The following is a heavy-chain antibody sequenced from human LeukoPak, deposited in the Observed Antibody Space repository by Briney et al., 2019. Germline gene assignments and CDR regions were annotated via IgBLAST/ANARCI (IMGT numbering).Heavy chain of an antibody. V-gene: IGHV4-34*01. CDR2: ISHSGST. CDR1: GGSFSGYY. Sequence: SETLSLTCAVYGGSFSGYYWSWIRQPPGKGLEWIGEISHSGSTNYNPSLKSRVTISVDTSKNQFSLKLSSVTAADTAVYYCARGVGDCSSTSCYGNWFDPWGQGTLVTVSS. J-gene: IGHJ5*02. CDR3: ARGVGDCSSTSCYGNWFDP. D-gene: IGHD2-2*01.